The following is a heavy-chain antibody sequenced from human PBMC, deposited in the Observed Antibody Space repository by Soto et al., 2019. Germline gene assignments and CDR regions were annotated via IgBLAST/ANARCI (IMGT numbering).Heavy chain of an antibody. CDR1: GFTFSNYS. Sequence: EVQLVESGGGLVQPGGSLRLSCAASGFTFSNYSMSWVRQAPGKGLEWVSYIRSSGSPIYYADSVRGRFTISRDNAKNSLYLQMHSLRDEDTAVYYCTRGSKGGSPPLWGQGTLVTVSS. V-gene: IGHV3-48*02. J-gene: IGHJ4*02. CDR3: TRGSKGGSPPL. CDR2: IRSSGSPI. D-gene: IGHD4-4*01.